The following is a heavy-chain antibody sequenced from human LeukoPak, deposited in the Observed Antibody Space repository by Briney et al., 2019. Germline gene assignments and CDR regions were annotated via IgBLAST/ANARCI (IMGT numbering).Heavy chain of an antibody. CDR2: ISYGDDST. V-gene: IGHV3-23*01. D-gene: IGHD1-26*01. CDR1: ESTMRDHA. CDR3: VRDGAQPGYYSDF. J-gene: IGHJ4*02. Sequence: GGSLRLSCAASESTMRDHAISWVRQAPGKGLKWVSAISYGDDSTYYADSVKGRFTVFRDKLIDTLYLHISSLRVEDTALYFCVRDGAQPGYYSDFRGQGSLVTVSS.